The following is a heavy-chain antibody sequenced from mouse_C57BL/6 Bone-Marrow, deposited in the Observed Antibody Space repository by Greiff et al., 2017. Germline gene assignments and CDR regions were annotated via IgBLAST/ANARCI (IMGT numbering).Heavy chain of an antibody. V-gene: IGHV2-5*01. J-gene: IGHJ3*01. CDR3: AKIGVYYGNYDWFAY. CDR1: GFSLTSYG. D-gene: IGHD2-1*01. Sequence: VQLQQSGPGLVQPSPSLSITCTVSGFSLTSYGVHWVRQSPGKGLEWLGVIWRGGSTDYNAAFMSRLSITKDNSKSQVFFKMNSLQADDTAIYYCAKIGVYYGNYDWFAYWGQGTLVTVSA. CDR2: IWRGGST.